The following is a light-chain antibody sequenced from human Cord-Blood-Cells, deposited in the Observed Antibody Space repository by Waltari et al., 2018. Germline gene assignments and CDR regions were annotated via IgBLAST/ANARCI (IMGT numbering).Light chain of an antibody. CDR2: AAS. CDR3: QRLNSYLLVP. CDR1: QGIFSY. Sequence: DIQLTQSPSFLSASVGDRVTINCLAGQGIFSYLAWYQQKPGKAPKLLIYAASTLQSGVPSRSRGTASVSEITLTITHLPSEDLATKFCQRLNSYLLVPLGGGTKVELK. V-gene: IGKV1-9*01. J-gene: IGKJ4*01.